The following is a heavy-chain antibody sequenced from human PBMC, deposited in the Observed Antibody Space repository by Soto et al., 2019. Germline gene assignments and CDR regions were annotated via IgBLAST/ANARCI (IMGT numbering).Heavy chain of an antibody. V-gene: IGHV1-18*01. CDR3: AAEGGGTT. Sequence: ASVKVSCKASGYTFTSYGIRWVRQAPGQGLEWMGWISAYNGNRNYAQKFQERVTITTDTSTSTAYMELSSLRSEDTAVYYCAAEGGGTTWGQGTLVTVSS. J-gene: IGHJ5*02. D-gene: IGHD2-15*01. CDR1: GYTFTSYG. CDR2: ISAYNGNR.